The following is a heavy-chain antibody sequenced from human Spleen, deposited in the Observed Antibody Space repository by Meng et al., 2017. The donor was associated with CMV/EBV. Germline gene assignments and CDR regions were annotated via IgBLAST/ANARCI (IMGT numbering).Heavy chain of an antibody. Sequence: SVKVSCKASGGTFSSYAISWVRQAPGQGLEWMGGIIPIFGTANYAQKFQGGVTITTDESTSTAYMELSSLRSEDTAVYNCARGGYCGGDCYTFFLWAQGTLVTVSS. V-gene: IGHV1-69*05. D-gene: IGHD2-21*01. CDR1: GGTFSSYA. J-gene: IGHJ4*03. CDR2: IIPIFGTA. CDR3: ARGGYCGGDCYTFFL.